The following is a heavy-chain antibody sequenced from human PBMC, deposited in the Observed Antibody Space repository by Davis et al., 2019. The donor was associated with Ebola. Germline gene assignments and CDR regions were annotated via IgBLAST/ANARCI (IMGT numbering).Heavy chain of an antibody. V-gene: IGHV3-53*01. CDR2: IYSGGST. CDR3: ARGFRYSGGWAYFDY. Sequence: GESLKIPCAASGFTVSNNYMNWVRQVPGKGLEWVSVIYSGGSTYYADSVKCRFTISRDNAKNTLYLQMNSLRGEDKAICYCARGFRYSGGWAYFDYWGQGTLVTVSS. D-gene: IGHD6-19*01. J-gene: IGHJ4*02. CDR1: GFTVSNNY.